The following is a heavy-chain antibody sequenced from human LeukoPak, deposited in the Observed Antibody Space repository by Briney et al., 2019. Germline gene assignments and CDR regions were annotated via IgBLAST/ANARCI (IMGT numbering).Heavy chain of an antibody. CDR3: ARGSLNYGSGSYYRGWFDP. CDR2: IYYSGST. CDR1: GGSISSYY. Sequence: SETLSLTCAVYGGSISSYYWSWIRQPPGKGLEWIGYIYYSGSTNYNPSLKSRATISVDTSKNQFSLKLSSVTAADTAVYYCARGSLNYGSGSYYRGWFDPWGQGTLVTVSS. D-gene: IGHD3-10*01. V-gene: IGHV4-59*01. J-gene: IGHJ5*02.